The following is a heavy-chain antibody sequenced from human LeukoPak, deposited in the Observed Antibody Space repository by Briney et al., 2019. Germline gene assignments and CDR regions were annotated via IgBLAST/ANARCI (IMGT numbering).Heavy chain of an antibody. J-gene: IGHJ4*02. Sequence: GGPLRLTCAASGLTFSSYGMHWVRQAPGKGLEWVAVISYDGSNKYYADSVKGRFTISRDNSKNTLYLQMNSLRAEDTAVYYCAKDENSGYGYWGQGTLVTVSS. CDR3: AKDENSGYGY. CDR1: GLTFSSYG. V-gene: IGHV3-30*18. D-gene: IGHD5-12*01. CDR2: ISYDGSNK.